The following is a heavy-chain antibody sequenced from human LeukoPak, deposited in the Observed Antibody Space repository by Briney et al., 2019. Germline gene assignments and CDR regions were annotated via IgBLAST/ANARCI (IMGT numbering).Heavy chain of an antibody. D-gene: IGHD4-11*01. CDR2: IFYTGST. CDR3: ARHSDYSNPIFNY. CDR1: GGSISPYY. V-gene: IGHV4-59*08. Sequence: SETLSLTCTVSGGSISPYYWSWIRQPPGKGLEWIGYIFYTGSTSYNPSLRSRVTISIDASNQFSLELDSVTAADTAVYYCARHSDYSNPIFNYWGQGTLVTVSS. J-gene: IGHJ4*02.